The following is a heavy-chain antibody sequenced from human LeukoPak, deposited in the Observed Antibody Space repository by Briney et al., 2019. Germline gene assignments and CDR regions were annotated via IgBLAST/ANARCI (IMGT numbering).Heavy chain of an antibody. Sequence: GGSLRLSCAASGFTFSTYWMSWVRQAPGKGLEWVANIKQDGSEKYSVDSVKGRFTISRDNAKNSLYLEMNSLRAEDTALYYCAKGTGPFLWPNWFDPWGQGTRVTVSS. D-gene: IGHD3/OR15-3a*01. CDR3: AKGTGPFLWPNWFDP. CDR2: IKQDGSEK. V-gene: IGHV3-7*03. J-gene: IGHJ5*02. CDR1: GFTFSTYW.